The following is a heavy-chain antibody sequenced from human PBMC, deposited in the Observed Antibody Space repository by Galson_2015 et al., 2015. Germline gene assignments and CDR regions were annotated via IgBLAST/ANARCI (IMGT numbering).Heavy chain of an antibody. J-gene: IGHJ4*02. CDR2: ISGSGGTT. CDR3: SRLGLSSGAYVPPGY. D-gene: IGHD4-17*01. V-gene: IGHV3-23*01. Sequence: SLRLSCAAAGFTLSNYAMSWVRQAPGKGLEWVSGISGSGGTTYYADSLKGRFTISRDNSKNTLYLQMNSLRAEDTAVYYCSRLGLSSGAYVPPGYWGQGTLVTVSS. CDR1: GFTLSNYA.